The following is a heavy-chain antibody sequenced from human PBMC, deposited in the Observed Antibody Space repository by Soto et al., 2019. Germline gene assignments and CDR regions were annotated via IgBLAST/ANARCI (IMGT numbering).Heavy chain of an antibody. J-gene: IGHJ5*02. D-gene: IGHD1-1*01. V-gene: IGHV4-4*07. CDR3: VRDGTKTLRDWFDP. CDR1: GASISGFY. Sequence: PSETLSLTCTVSGASISGFYWSWIRKSAGKGLEWIGRIYATGTTDYNPSLKSRVMMSVDTSKRQFSLKLRSVTAADTAVYYCVRDGTKTLRDWFDPWGQGISVTVSS. CDR2: IYATGTT.